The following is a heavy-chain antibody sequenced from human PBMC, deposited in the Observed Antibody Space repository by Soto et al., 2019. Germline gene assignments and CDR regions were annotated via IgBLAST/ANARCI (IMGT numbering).Heavy chain of an antibody. J-gene: IGHJ5*02. D-gene: IGHD1-1*01. V-gene: IGHV4-4*07. CDR3: VRDGTKTLRDWFDP. CDR1: GASISGFY. Sequence: PSETLSLTCTVSGASISGFYWSWIRKSAGKGLEWIGRIYATGTTDYNPSLKSRVMMSVDTSKRQFSLKLRSVTAADTAVYYCVRDGTKTLRDWFDPWGQGISVTVSS. CDR2: IYATGTT.